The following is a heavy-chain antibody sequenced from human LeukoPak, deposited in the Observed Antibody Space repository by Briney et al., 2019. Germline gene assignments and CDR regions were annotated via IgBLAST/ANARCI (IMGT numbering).Heavy chain of an antibody. Sequence: GGSLRLSCAASGFTFSSYWMHWVRQAPGKGLVWVSRINTDGSSTSYADSVKGRFTISRDNAKNTLYLQMNSLRAEDAAVYYCARDRSSGIVGATNYWGQATLVTVSS. J-gene: IGHJ4*02. CDR3: ARDRSSGIVGATNY. D-gene: IGHD1-26*01. CDR2: INTDGSST. V-gene: IGHV3-74*01. CDR1: GFTFSSYW.